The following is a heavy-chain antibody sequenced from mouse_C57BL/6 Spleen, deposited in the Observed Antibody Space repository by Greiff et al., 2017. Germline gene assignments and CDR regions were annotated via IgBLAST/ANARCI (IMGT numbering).Heavy chain of an antibody. CDR3: ARPRYGSSLRGYIDF. CDR1: GYTFTSYW. J-gene: IGHJ1*03. Sequence: QVQLKQPGAELVMPGASVKLSCKASGYTFTSYWMHWVKQRPGQGLEWIGEIDPSDSYTNYNQKFKGKSTLTVDKSSSTAYMQLSSLTSEDSAVYYCARPRYGSSLRGYIDFWGTGTTVTVSS. D-gene: IGHD1-1*01. CDR2: IDPSDSYT. V-gene: IGHV1-69*01.